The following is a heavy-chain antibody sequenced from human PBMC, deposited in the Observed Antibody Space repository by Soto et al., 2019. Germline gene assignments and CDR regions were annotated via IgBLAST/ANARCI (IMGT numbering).Heavy chain of an antibody. CDR3: VKEERQLVRDPANYYYYYYMDV. CDR1: GFTFSSYA. D-gene: IGHD6-6*01. Sequence: GGSLRLSCAASGFTFSSYAMSWVRQAPGKGLEWVSAISGSGGSTYCADSVKGRFTISRDNSKNTLYLQMNSLRAEDTAVYYCVKEERQLVRDPANYYYYYYMDVWGKGTTVTVSS. V-gene: IGHV3-23*01. CDR2: ISGSGGST. J-gene: IGHJ6*03.